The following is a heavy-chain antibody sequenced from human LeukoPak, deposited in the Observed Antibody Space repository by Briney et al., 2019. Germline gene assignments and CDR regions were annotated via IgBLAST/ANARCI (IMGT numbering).Heavy chain of an antibody. CDR3: ARGSITMVRGVDYFDY. V-gene: IGHV3-53*01. CDR2: SYRRDTT. J-gene: IGHJ4*02. D-gene: IGHD3-10*01. CDR1: GFSVFSNY. Sequence: PGGSLRLSCAASGFSVFSNYMTWVRQAPGKGLEWVAVSYRRDTTFYADAVKGRFIISTDSSRKTVYLQMNSLRAEDTAVYYCARGSITMVRGVDYFDYWGQGTLVTVSS.